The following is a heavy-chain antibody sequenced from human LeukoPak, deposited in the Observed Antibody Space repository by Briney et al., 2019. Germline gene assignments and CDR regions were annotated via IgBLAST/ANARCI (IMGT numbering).Heavy chain of an antibody. J-gene: IGHJ5*02. D-gene: IGHD3-3*01. CDR1: GFTFSSYW. V-gene: IGHV3-74*01. CDR3: AREGGSDFWSGYYWFDP. Sequence: GGSLRLSCAASGFTFSSYWMHWVRQAPGKGLVWVSRINSDGSSTRYADSVKGRFTISRDNAKHTLYLQMNSLRAEDTAVYYCAREGGSDFWSGYYWFDPWGQGTLVTVSS. CDR2: INSDGSST.